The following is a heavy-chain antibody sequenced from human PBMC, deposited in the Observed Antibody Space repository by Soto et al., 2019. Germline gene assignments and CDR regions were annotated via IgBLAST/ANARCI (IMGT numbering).Heavy chain of an antibody. Sequence: SGPTLVKPTQTLTLTCTFSGFSLSTSGVGVGWIRQPPGKALEWLALIYWNDDKRYSPSLKSRLTITKDTSKNQVVLTMTNMDPVDTATYYCALATYDSSGYYYFDAFDIWGQGTMVTVSS. V-gene: IGHV2-5*01. CDR2: IYWNDDK. J-gene: IGHJ3*02. CDR3: ALATYDSSGYYYFDAFDI. CDR1: GFSLSTSGVG. D-gene: IGHD3-22*01.